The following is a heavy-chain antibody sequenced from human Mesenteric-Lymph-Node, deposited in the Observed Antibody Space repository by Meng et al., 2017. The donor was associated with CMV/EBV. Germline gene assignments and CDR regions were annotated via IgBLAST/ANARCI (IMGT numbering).Heavy chain of an antibody. CDR1: GFTFSSYG. CDR3: AKVYYESSDLAHYYYYYGMDV. CDR2: IRYDGSNK. Sequence: GGSLRLSCAASGFTFSSYGMHWVRQAPGKGLGWVAFIRYDGSNKYYADSVKGRFTISRNNSKNTLYLQMNSLRAEDTAVYYFAKVYYESSDLAHYYYYYGMDVWGQGTTVTVSS. V-gene: IGHV3-30*02. J-gene: IGHJ6*02. D-gene: IGHD3-22*01.